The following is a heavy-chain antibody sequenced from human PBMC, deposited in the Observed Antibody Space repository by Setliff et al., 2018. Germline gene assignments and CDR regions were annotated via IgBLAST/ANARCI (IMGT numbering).Heavy chain of an antibody. CDR2: FDPEDGET. J-gene: IGHJ3*02. CDR1: GYTLTELS. V-gene: IGHV1-24*01. CDR3: ATMHIVVVIAISDHAFDI. Sequence: GASVKVSCKVSGYTLTELSMHWVRQAPGKGLEWMGGFDPEDGETIYAQKFQGRVTMTEDTSTDTAYMELSSLRSEDTAVYYCATMHIVVVIAISDHAFDIWGQGTMVTVS. D-gene: IGHD2-21*01.